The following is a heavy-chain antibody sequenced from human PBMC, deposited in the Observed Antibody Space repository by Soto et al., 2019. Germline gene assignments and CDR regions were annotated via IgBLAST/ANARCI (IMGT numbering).Heavy chain of an antibody. D-gene: IGHD1-26*01. Sequence: EVQLLESGGGLVQPGGSLRLSCAASGFTFSSYAMSWVRQAPGKGLEWVSVISGSGGSTYYADSVKGRFTISRDNSKNTRYLQMNSLRAEDTAVHYCAKRGSGSPFDYWGQGTLVTVSS. V-gene: IGHV3-23*01. CDR1: GFTFSSYA. CDR2: ISGSGGST. J-gene: IGHJ4*02. CDR3: AKRGSGSPFDY.